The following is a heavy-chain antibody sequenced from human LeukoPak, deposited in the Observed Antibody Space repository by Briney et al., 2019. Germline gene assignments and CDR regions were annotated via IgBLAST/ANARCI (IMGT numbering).Heavy chain of an antibody. CDR3: VYWFDS. Sequence: GGSLRLSCAASGFTVSSNYMSWVRQAPGKGLEWVSLIYSGDNTYYADSVKGRFTISRDNSRNTLYLQMNSLRVEDTAVYYCVYWFDSWGQGTLVTVSS. CDR2: IYSGDNT. J-gene: IGHJ5*01. V-gene: IGHV3-66*01. CDR1: GFTVSSNY.